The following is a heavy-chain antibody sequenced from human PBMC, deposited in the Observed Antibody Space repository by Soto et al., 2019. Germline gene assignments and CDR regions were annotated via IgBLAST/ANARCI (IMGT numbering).Heavy chain of an antibody. J-gene: IGHJ5*02. CDR1: GFTFSSYA. D-gene: IGHD2-15*01. V-gene: IGHV3-23*01. CDR3: SKDRDVVVVAAIPADWFGP. Sequence: GSLRLSCAASGFTFSSYAMSWVRQAPGKGLEWVSAISGSGGSTYYADSVKGRFTISRDNSKNTLYLQMNSLRAEDTAAYYCSKDRDVVVVAAIPADWFGPWGQGTLVTVSS. CDR2: ISGSGGST.